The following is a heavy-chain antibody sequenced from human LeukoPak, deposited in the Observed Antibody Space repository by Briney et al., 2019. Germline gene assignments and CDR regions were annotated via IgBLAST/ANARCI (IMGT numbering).Heavy chain of an antibody. CDR1: GFTVSSNY. V-gene: IGHV3-53*01. D-gene: IGHD6-13*01. Sequence: GGSLRLSCAASGFTVSSNYMNWVRQAPGKGLEWVSLLSSGGSTNYTDSVKGRFTISRDNSKNTFYLQMNSLRAEDTAVYYCARDTPGIAASVNGGWGQGTLVTVSS. CDR3: ARDTPGIAASVNGG. J-gene: IGHJ4*02. CDR2: LSSGGST.